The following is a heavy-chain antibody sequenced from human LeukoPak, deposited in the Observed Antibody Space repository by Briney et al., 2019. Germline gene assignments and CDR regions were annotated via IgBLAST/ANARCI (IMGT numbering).Heavy chain of an antibody. CDR2: ISSTSTYI. J-gene: IGHJ6*02. V-gene: IGHV3-21*01. Sequence: TGGSLRLSCAASGFTFSSYSMNWVRQAPGKGLEWVSAISSTSTYICYTDSVKGRFTISRGNAKNSLYLLMNSLRAEDTAVYYCAATVGYYYYAMDVWGQGTTVTVSS. D-gene: IGHD4-23*01. CDR1: GFTFSSYS. CDR3: AATVGYYYYAMDV.